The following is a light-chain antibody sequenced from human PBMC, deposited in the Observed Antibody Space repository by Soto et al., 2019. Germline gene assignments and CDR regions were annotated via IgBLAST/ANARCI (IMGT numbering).Light chain of an antibody. V-gene: IGKV1-9*01. CDR1: QGIGSY. CDR2: GAS. CDR3: QQLNTYPA. J-gene: IGKJ4*01. Sequence: DFPLTQSPSFLSASVGDRVTITFRASQGIGSYLGWYQQAPGKAPKLLIYGASTLQSGVPSRFSGSGSGTEFTLTISSLQPEDFATYYCQQLNTYPAFGGGTKVEI.